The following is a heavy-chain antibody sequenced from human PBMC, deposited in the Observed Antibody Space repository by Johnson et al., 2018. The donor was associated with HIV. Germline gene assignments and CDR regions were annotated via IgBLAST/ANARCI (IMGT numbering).Heavy chain of an antibody. CDR2: ISDDGNKK. V-gene: IGHV3-30-3*02. J-gene: IGHJ3*02. CDR3: AGDSGSTGPLLGPGDM. Sequence: QMLLVESGGGVVQPGGSLRLSCAASGFTFSNHGLHWVRQAPGKGLEWAAVISDDGNKKYYADSVKGRFTITRDNSKNTLHLQMSSLRVDYTAVYYCAGDSGSTGPLLGPGDMWGQGTMVTVSS. CDR1: GFTFSNHG. D-gene: IGHD6-13*01.